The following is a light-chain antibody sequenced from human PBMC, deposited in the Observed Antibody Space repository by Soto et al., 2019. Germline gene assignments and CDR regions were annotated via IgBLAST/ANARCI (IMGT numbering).Light chain of an antibody. CDR2: DNN. J-gene: IGLJ2*01. Sequence: QSVLTQPPSVSAAPGLRVTISCSGSSSNIGNNYVSWYQQFPGTAPKLLIYDNNKRPSGIPDRFSGSKSGTSATLGITGLQTGDEADYYCGTWDTTLSAAVFGGGTKLTVL. CDR1: SSNIGNNY. CDR3: GTWDTTLSAAV. V-gene: IGLV1-51*01.